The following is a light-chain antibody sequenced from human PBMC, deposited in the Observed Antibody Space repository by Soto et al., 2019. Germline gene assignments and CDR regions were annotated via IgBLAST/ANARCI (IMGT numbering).Light chain of an antibody. V-gene: IGKV3-15*01. CDR2: RTS. Sequence: EIVMTQSPATLSVSPGERATLSCRASQSISSNLAWYQQKPGQAPRLLMFRTSSRATGFPARFSGRGSGTEFTLAISRLQSEDFAVYYCQQYDNWPLTFGGGTKVDIK. CDR3: QQYDNWPLT. CDR1: QSISSN. J-gene: IGKJ4*01.